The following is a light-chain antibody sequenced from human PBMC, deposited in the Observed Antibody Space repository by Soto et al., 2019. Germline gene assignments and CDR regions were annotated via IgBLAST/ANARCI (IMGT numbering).Light chain of an antibody. V-gene: IGKV3-20*01. CDR3: QQYGSSPPLT. CDR2: GAS. CDR1: QSVSSSY. Sequence: ESVLTQSPGTLSLSPGERATLSCRASQSVSSSYLAWYQQKPGQARRLLIYGASSRATGIPDRFSGSGSGTDFTLTISKLEPEDFAVYYWQQYGSSPPLTFGQGTRLEIK. J-gene: IGKJ5*01.